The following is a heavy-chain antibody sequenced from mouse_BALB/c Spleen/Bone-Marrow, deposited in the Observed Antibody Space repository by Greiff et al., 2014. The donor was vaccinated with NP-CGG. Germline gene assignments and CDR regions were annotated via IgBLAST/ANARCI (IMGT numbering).Heavy chain of an antibody. D-gene: IGHD2-4*01. Sequence: VMLVESGPGLVAPSQSLSITCTVSGFSLTSYGVHWVRQPPGKGLEWLGVIWAGGSTNYNSALMSRLGISKDNSKSQVFLKMNSLQTDDTAMYYCARESTMITSMDYWGQGTSVTVSS. V-gene: IGHV2-9*02. CDR1: GFSLTSYG. CDR3: ARESTMITSMDY. CDR2: IWAGGST. J-gene: IGHJ4*01.